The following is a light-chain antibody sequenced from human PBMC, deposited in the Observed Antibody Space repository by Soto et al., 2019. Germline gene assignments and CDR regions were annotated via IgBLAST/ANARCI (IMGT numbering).Light chain of an antibody. CDR3: QQYNRYWT. CDR1: QSISSW. CDR2: KAS. Sequence: DIQMTQSPSTLSSSVGDRVTITCRASQSISSWLAWYQQKPGKAPKLLIYKASSLESGVPSRFSGSGSGTEFTLTISSLQPDDFATYYCQQYNRYWTFGQATKVEIK. V-gene: IGKV1-5*03. J-gene: IGKJ1*01.